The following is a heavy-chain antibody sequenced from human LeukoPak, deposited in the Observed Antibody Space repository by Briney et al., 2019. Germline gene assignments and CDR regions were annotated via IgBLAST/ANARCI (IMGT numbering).Heavy chain of an antibody. Sequence: GGSLRLSCAASGFTFSSYAMSWVRQAPGKGLEWVSAISGSGGSTYYADSVKGRFTISRDNSKNTLYLQMNSLRAEDTAVYYCAKGQRTYYYGSGSPIDYWGQGTLVTVSS. CDR2: ISGSGGST. CDR3: AKGQRTYYYGSGSPIDY. D-gene: IGHD3-10*01. CDR1: GFTFSSYA. V-gene: IGHV3-23*01. J-gene: IGHJ4*02.